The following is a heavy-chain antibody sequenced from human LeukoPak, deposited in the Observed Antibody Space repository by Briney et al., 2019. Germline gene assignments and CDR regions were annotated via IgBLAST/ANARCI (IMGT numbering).Heavy chain of an antibody. V-gene: IGHV4-59*01. D-gene: IGHD4-17*01. J-gene: IGHJ6*02. CDR1: GGSISNYY. Sequence: SEPLSLTCTVSGGSISNYYWSWIRQSPGKGLEWIGYIYYSGTTNYNPSLKSRVTISVDTSKNQFSLQLRSVTAADTAVYYCAREDPQTTVPEGMDVWGQGTTVTVSS. CDR2: IYYSGTT. CDR3: AREDPQTTVPEGMDV.